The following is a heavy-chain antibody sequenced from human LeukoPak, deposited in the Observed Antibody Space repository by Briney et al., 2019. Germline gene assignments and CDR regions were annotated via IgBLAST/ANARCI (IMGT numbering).Heavy chain of an antibody. CDR2: ISAYNGNT. Sequence: ASVKVSCKASGYTFTSYGISWVRQAPGQGLEWMGWISAYNGNTNYAQKLQGRVTMTTDTSTSTAYMELRSLRSDDTAVYYCARLGSGSYWGAWEYNYYMDVWGKGTTVTISS. CDR1: GYTFTSYG. CDR3: ARLGSGSYWGAWEYNYYMDV. V-gene: IGHV1-18*01. D-gene: IGHD3-10*02. J-gene: IGHJ6*03.